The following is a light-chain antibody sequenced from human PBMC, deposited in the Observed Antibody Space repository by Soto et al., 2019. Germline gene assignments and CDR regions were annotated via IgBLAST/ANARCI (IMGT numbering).Light chain of an antibody. V-gene: IGLV2-11*01. Sequence: QSALTQPRSVSGAPGQSVTISCTGNSSDVGGYNYVSWFQQHPGKAPKLILYDVSERPSGVPDRFSGSKSGNTASLTISGLQAEDEADYYCCSYAGSYVVFGGGTEVTVL. J-gene: IGLJ2*01. CDR2: DVS. CDR3: CSYAGSYVV. CDR1: SSDVGGYNY.